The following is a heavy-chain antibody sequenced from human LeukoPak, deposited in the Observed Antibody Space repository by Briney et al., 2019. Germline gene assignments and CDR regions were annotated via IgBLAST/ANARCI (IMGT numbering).Heavy chain of an antibody. CDR1: GYTFTSYY. V-gene: IGHV1-46*01. Sequence: ASVTVSCKASGYTFTSYYMHWVRQAPGQGLEWMGIINPSGGSTSYAQKFQGRVTMTRDTSTSTVYMELSSLRSEDTAVYYCARGSPYYYDSSGSLDDAFDIWGQGTMVTVSS. D-gene: IGHD3-22*01. CDR3: ARGSPYYYDSSGSLDDAFDI. CDR2: INPSGGST. J-gene: IGHJ3*02.